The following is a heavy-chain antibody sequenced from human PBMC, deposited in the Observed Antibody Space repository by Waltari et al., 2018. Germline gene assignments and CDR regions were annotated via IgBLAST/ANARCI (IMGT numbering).Heavy chain of an antibody. CDR2: IWYDGSNK. CDR1: GFTFSSYG. J-gene: IGHJ4*02. D-gene: IGHD3-10*01. Sequence: QVQLVESGGGVVQPGRSLRLSCAASGFTFSSYGMHWVRQAPGKGLEWVAVIWYDGSNKYYADSVKGRFTISRDNSKNTLYLQMNSLRAEDTAVYYCARDNGSGSYYAPGYWGQGTLVIVSS. V-gene: IGHV3-33*01. CDR3: ARDNGSGSYYAPGY.